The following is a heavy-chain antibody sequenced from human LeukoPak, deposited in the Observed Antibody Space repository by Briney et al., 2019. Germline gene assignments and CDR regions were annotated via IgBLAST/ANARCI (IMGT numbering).Heavy chain of an antibody. CDR2: INSDGSST. V-gene: IGHV3-74*01. CDR1: GFTFSTYW. J-gene: IGHJ2*01. Sequence: GGSLRLSCAASGFTFSTYWMTWVRQAPGKGLVWVSRINSDGSSTSYADSVKGRFTISRDNAKNTLYLQMNSLRAEDTAVYYCTREALSGWWYFDLWGRGTLVTVSS. D-gene: IGHD6-19*01. CDR3: TREALSGWWYFDL.